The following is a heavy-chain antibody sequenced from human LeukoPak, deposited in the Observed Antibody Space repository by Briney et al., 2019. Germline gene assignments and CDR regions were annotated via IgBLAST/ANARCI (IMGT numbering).Heavy chain of an antibody. J-gene: IGHJ4*02. CDR2: IRYDGSHK. Sequence: PGESLRLSCAVSGFTFSNYGMHWVRQAPDKGLEWVAFIRYDGSHKYYADSVKGRFTISRDNSKHTLYLQMSSLRADDTAVFYCAKDSGYYKGYFDYWGQGTLVTVSS. CDR3: AKDSGYYKGYFDY. D-gene: IGHD3-22*01. V-gene: IGHV3-30*02. CDR1: GFTFSNYG.